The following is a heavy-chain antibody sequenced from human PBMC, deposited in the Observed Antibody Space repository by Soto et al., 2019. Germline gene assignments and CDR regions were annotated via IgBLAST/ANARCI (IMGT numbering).Heavy chain of an antibody. Sequence: QVQLVQSGAEVKKPGASVKVSCKASGYTFTGYYMHWVRQAPGQGLEWMGWINAGNGNTKYSQEFQGRVTITRDTSASTAYMELSSLRSEDMAVYYCARGDCSGGSCYGMDVWGQGTTVTVSS. V-gene: IGHV1-3*03. D-gene: IGHD2-15*01. J-gene: IGHJ6*02. CDR1: GYTFTGYY. CDR2: INAGNGNT. CDR3: ARGDCSGGSCYGMDV.